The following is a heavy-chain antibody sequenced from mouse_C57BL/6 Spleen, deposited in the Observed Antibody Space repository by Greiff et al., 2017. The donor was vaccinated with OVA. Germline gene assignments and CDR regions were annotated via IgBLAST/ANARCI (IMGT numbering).Heavy chain of an antibody. J-gene: IGHJ3*01. CDR3: ARDDYDAFAY. CDR1: GYTFTSYW. Sequence: VKLQQPGAELVRPGSSVKLSCKASGYTFTSYWMHWVKQRPIQGLEWIGNIDPSDSETHYNQKFKDKATLTVDKSSSTAYMQLSSLTSEDSAVYYCARDDYDAFAYWGQGTLVTVSA. V-gene: IGHV1-52*01. CDR2: IDPSDSET. D-gene: IGHD2-4*01.